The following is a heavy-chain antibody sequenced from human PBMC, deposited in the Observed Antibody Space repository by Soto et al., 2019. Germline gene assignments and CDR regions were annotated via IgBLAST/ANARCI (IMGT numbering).Heavy chain of an antibody. CDR3: WRVVPSELLTYSYWYFDL. CDR2: ISGYNGNT. D-gene: IGHD3-9*01. CDR1: GYNFTNYG. J-gene: IGHJ2*01. Sequence: ASVKVSCKASGYNFTNYGVTWVRQAPGQGLEWMGRISGYNGNTNYAQKFQGRVTMTTDTSTSTAYMELRSLRSDDTAVYYCWRVVPSELLTYSYWYFDLWGRGTLVTVSS. V-gene: IGHV1-18*01.